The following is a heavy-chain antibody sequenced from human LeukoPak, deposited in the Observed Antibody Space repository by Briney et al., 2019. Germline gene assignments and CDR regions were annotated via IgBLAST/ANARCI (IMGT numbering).Heavy chain of an antibody. CDR3: ASLGNPYYYGSGSYYRDY. J-gene: IGHJ4*02. CDR1: GGSISSYY. V-gene: IGHV4-4*07. Sequence: PSETLSLTCTVSGGSISSYYWSWIRQPAGKGLEWIGRIYTSGSTNYNPSLKSRVTMSVDTSKNQFSLKLSSVTAADTAVYYCASLGNPYYYGSGSYYRDYWGQGTLVTVSS. CDR2: IYTSGST. D-gene: IGHD3-10*01.